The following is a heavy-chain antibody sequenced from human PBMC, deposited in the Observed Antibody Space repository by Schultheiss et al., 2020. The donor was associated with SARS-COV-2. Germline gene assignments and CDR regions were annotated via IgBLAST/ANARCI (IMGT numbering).Heavy chain of an antibody. D-gene: IGHD2-2*01. CDR1: GFTFSSYS. J-gene: IGHJ6*03. CDR2: ISSSSSYI. CDR3: ARDPDRYCSSTSCYGYYMDV. V-gene: IGHV3-21*01. Sequence: GSLRLSCAASGFTFSSYSMNWVRQAPGKGLEWVSSISSSSSYIYYADSVKGRFTISRDNAKNSLYLQMNSLRAEDTAVYYCARDPDRYCSSTSCYGYYMDVWGKGTTVTVSS.